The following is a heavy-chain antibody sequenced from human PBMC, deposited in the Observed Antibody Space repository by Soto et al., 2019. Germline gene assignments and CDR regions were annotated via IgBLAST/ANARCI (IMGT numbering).Heavy chain of an antibody. D-gene: IGHD6-19*01. CDR2: IYYSGST. J-gene: IGHJ4*02. V-gene: IGHV4-30-4*01. CDR1: GGSISSGDYY. CDR3: ARVRPLGIAVAGYFDY. Sequence: PSETLSLTCTFSGGSISSGDYYWSWIRQPPGKGLEWIGYIYYSGSTYYNPSLKSRVTISVDTSKNQFSLKLSSVTAADTAVYYCARVRPLGIAVAGYFDYWGQGTLVTVSS.